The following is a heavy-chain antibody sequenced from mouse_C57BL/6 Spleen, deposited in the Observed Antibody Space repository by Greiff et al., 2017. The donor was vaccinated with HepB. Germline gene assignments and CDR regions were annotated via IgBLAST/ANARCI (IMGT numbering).Heavy chain of an antibody. V-gene: IGHV1-20*01. CDR1: GYSFTGYF. D-gene: IGHD1-1*01. CDR3: ARSGGLRSFDY. J-gene: IGHJ2*01. Sequence: EVQRVESGPELVKPGDSVKISCKASGYSFTGYFMNWVMQSHGKSLEWIGRINPYNGDTFYNQKFKGKATLTVDKSSSTAHMELRSLTSEDSAVYYCARSGGLRSFDYWGQGTTLTVSS. CDR2: INPYNGDT.